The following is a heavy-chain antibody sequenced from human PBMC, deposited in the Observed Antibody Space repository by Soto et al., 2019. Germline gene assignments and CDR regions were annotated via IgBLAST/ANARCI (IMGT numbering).Heavy chain of an antibody. J-gene: IGHJ6*02. Sequence: ASVKVSCKASGYTFTSYAMHWVRQAPGQRLEWMGWINAGNGNTKYSQKFQGRVTITRDTSASTAYMELSSLRSDDTAVYYCARGRRITMIVVVISPYGMDVWGQGTTVTVSS. V-gene: IGHV1-3*01. D-gene: IGHD3-22*01. CDR2: INAGNGNT. CDR1: GYTFTSYA. CDR3: ARGRRITMIVVVISPYGMDV.